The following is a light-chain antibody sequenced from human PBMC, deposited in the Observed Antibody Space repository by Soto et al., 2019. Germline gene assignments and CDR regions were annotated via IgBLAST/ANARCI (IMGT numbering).Light chain of an antibody. CDR1: QSVSSSF. CDR2: DAS. Sequence: EIVLTQSPGTLSLSPGERATLSCRASQSVSSSFLAWYQHKPGLAPRLLIYDASSRATGIPDRFSGSGSGTDFTLSISRLEPEDFAVYYCQQYETSPQTFGQGTKVDIK. CDR3: QQYETSPQT. V-gene: IGKV3D-20*01. J-gene: IGKJ1*01.